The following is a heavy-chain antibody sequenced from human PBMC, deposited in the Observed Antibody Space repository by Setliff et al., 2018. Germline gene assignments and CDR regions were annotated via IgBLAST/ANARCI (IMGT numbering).Heavy chain of an antibody. V-gene: IGHV3-33*08. J-gene: IGHJ4*02. Sequence: LRLSCAASGFTFSTYRMHWVRQAPGKGLEWVAVIWDDGVKKYHADSVKGRFTVSRDNSKNTLYLQMNSLRPEDTAVYYCARTCSGSGCYAGLESWGQGTPVTVSS. CDR3: ARTCSGSGCYAGLES. CDR1: GFTFSTYR. D-gene: IGHD2-15*01. CDR2: IWDDGVKK.